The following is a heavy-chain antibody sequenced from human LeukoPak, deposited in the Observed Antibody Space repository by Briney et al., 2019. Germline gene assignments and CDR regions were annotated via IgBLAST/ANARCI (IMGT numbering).Heavy chain of an antibody. CDR2: IYYSGST. CDR1: GGSISSSY. Sequence: SETLYLTCTVSGGSISSSYWSRIRQPPGKELEWIGYIYYSGSTNYNPSLKSRVTISVDTSKNQFSLKLSSVTAADTAVYYCARGLYGSGSPYYFDYWGQGTLVTVSS. J-gene: IGHJ4*02. CDR3: ARGLYGSGSPYYFDY. D-gene: IGHD3-10*01. V-gene: IGHV4-59*01.